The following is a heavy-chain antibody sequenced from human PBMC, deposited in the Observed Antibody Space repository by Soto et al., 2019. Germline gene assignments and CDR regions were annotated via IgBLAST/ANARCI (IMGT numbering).Heavy chain of an antibody. CDR1: GGSISSYY. V-gene: IGHV4-59*01. J-gene: IGHJ3*02. D-gene: IGHD2-15*01. CDR3: ARVRTYCSGGSCYGDAFDI. Sequence: SETLSLTCTVSGGSISSYYWSWIRQPPGKRLVWIVYIYYSGSTNYNPSLKSRVTISVDTSKNQFSLKLSSLTAADTAVYYCARVRTYCSGGSCYGDAFDIWGQGTMVTVS. CDR2: IYYSGST.